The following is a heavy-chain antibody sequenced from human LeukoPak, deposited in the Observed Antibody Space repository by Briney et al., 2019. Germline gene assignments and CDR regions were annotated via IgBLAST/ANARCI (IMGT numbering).Heavy chain of an antibody. D-gene: IGHD2-15*01. CDR1: GGSISSGGYY. V-gene: IGHV4-31*03. CDR2: IHYSGST. Sequence: SETLSLTCTVSGGSISSGGYYWSWIRQHPGKGLEWIGYIHYSGSTYYNPSLKSRVTISVDTSKNQFSLKLSSVTAADTAVYYCARENCSGGSCHLDYWGQGTLVTVSS. CDR3: ARENCSGGSCHLDY. J-gene: IGHJ4*02.